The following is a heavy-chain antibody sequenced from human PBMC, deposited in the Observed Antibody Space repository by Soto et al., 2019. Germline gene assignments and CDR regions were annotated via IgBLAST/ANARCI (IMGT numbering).Heavy chain of an antibody. V-gene: IGHV1-3*01. Sequence: GASVKVSCKASGYTFTGYAMHWVRQAPGQRLEWMGWINAGNGNTKYSQKFQDRVTITTDTSATTAYMELSSLRSEDTAVYFCARDYDNSGYPRILAYWGQGTLVTVSS. D-gene: IGHD3-22*01. J-gene: IGHJ4*02. CDR1: GYTFTGYA. CDR2: INAGNGNT. CDR3: ARDYDNSGYPRILAY.